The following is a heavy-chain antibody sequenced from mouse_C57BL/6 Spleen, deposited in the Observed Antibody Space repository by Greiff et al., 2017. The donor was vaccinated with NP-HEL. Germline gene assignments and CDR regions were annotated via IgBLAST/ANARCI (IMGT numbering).Heavy chain of an antibody. V-gene: IGHV1-18*01. CDR1: GYTFTDYN. CDR2: INPNNGGT. CDR3: AKRGKTDYDWFAY. J-gene: IGHJ3*01. Sequence: EVKLQQSGPELVKPGASVKIPCKASGYTFTDYNMDWVKQSHGKSLEWIGDINPNNGGTIYNQKFKGKATLTVDKSSSTAYMELRSLTSEDTAVYYCAKRGKTDYDWFAYWGQGTLVTVSA. D-gene: IGHD2-4*01.